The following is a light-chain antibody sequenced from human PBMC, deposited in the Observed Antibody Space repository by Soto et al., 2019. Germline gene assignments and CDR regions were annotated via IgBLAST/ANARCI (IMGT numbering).Light chain of an antibody. CDR3: SSYSGSGTDV. CDR1: SSDVGGFNY. J-gene: IGLJ1*01. CDR2: GVS. V-gene: IGLV2-14*01. Sequence: QSALTQPASVSGSPGQSITISCTGTSSDVGGFNYVSWYQQHPGKAPKLMIYGVSNRPSGVSNRFSGSKSGTTASLTISGLQAEDDANYYCSSYSGSGTDVFGTGTKLTVL.